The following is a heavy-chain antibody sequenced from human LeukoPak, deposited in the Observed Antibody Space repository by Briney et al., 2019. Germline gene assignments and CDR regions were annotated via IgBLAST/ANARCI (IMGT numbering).Heavy chain of an antibody. V-gene: IGHV1-24*01. J-gene: IGHJ6*02. CDR3: ATTRPRITMVRGVIILEESCMDV. D-gene: IGHD3-10*01. Sequence: GASVKVSCKVSGYTLTELSMHWVRQAPGKGLEWMGGFDPEDGETIYAQKFQGRVTMTEDTSTDTAYMELSSLRSEDTAVYYCATTRPRITMVRGVIILEESCMDVWGQGTTVTVSS. CDR2: FDPEDGET. CDR1: GYTLTELS.